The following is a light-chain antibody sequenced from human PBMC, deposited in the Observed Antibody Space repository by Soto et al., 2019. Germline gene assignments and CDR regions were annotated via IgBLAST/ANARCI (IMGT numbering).Light chain of an antibody. CDR2: DAS. V-gene: IGKV3-11*01. J-gene: IGKJ2*01. CDR1: QSFSTY. CDR3: QQRSNWPSMYT. Sequence: EIVLTQSPATLSLSPGERATLSCRASQSFSTYLAWYQQKPDQAPRLLIYDASNRAPGIPARFSGSGSGTDFTLTISSLEPEDFAVYYCQQRSNWPSMYTFGQGTKLEIK.